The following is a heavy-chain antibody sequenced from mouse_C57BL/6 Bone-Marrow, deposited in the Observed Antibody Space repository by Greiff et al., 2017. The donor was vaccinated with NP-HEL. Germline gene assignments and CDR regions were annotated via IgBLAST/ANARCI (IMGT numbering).Heavy chain of an antibody. CDR3: TRHYYWYFDV. CDR2: IDPETGGN. CDR1: GYTFTDYE. J-gene: IGHJ1*03. Sequence: VQLQQSGAELVRPGASVTLSCKASGYTFTDYEMHWVKQTPVHGLEWIGAIDPETGGNAYNQKFKGKAILTADKSSSTAYMELRSLTSEDSAVYYCTRHYYWYFDVWGTGTTVTVSS. D-gene: IGHD1-2*01. V-gene: IGHV1-15*01.